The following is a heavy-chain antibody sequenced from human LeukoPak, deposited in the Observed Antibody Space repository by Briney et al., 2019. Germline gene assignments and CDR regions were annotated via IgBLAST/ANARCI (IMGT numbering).Heavy chain of an antibody. Sequence: SVRVSCKASGGTFSSYAISWVRQAPGQGLEWMGGIIPIFGTANYAQKFQGRVTITTDESTSTAYMELSSLRSEDTAVYYCASDFWSRNWFDPWGQGTLVTVSS. CDR1: GGTFSSYA. J-gene: IGHJ5*02. CDR2: IIPIFGTA. D-gene: IGHD3-3*01. V-gene: IGHV1-69*05. CDR3: ASDFWSRNWFDP.